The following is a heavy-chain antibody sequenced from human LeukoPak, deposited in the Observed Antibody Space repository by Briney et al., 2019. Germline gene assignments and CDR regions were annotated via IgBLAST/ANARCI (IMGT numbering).Heavy chain of an antibody. D-gene: IGHD5-12*01. CDR2: INPNSGGT. J-gene: IGHJ5*02. CDR3: ARDRGYSGYVINWFDP. V-gene: IGHV1-2*02. CDR1: GYTFTGYY. Sequence: ASVKVSCKASGYTFTGYYMHWVRQAPGQGLGWMGWINPNSGGTNYAQKFQGRVTMTRDTSISTAYMELSRLRSDDTAVYYCARDRGYSGYVINWFDPWDQGNLVTVSS.